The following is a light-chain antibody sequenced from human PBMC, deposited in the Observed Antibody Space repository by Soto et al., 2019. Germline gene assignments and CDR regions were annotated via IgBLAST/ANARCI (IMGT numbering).Light chain of an antibody. V-gene: IGKV1-39*01. CDR2: AAS. J-gene: IGKJ1*01. CDR3: QKDSRFPWT. Sequence: IHLTPSPSSLSASFRDRVTITCRASQSISSYLNWYQQKPGKAPKLLIYAASTLQSGVPSRFSGSGSGTDFTLTISCLQSEDCAAYYWQKDSRFPWTFGQGTRLDIK. CDR1: QSISSY.